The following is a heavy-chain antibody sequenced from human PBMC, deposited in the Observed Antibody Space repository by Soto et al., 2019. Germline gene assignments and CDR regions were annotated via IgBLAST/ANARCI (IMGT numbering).Heavy chain of an antibody. D-gene: IGHD1-26*01. Sequence: GGSLRLSCAGSGVTLSNYEMNWVRQAPGKGLECVSYISTGGSSIYYADSVKGRFTIARDNGKNSVYLQMSSLRAEDTATYYCARERGGLSGADVWGQGTTVTVSS. CDR1: GVTLSNYE. V-gene: IGHV3-48*03. J-gene: IGHJ6*02. CDR3: ARERGGLSGADV. CDR2: ISTGGSSI.